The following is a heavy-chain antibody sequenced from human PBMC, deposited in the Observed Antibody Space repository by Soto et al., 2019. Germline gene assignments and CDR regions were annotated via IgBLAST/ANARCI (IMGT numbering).Heavy chain of an antibody. CDR3: ARVYDYFHYQIDY. V-gene: IGHV1-69*01. D-gene: IGHD3-16*01. CDR2: IIPIFGTP. J-gene: IGHJ4*02. Sequence: QVQLVQSGAEVKKPGSSVKVSCRAPGGTFSSYGISWVRQAPGQGLEWMGGIIPIFGTPNYAQKFQGRVTITADASTSTAYMELSSLRSDDTAVYYCARVYDYFHYQIDYWGQGTLVTVSS. CDR1: GGTFSSYG.